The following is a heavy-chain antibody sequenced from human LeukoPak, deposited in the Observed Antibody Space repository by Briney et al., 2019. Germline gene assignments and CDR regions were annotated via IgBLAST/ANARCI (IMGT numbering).Heavy chain of an antibody. D-gene: IGHD5/OR15-5a*01. V-gene: IGHV1-24*01. CDR1: GYTLTELS. CDR2: FDPEDGET. J-gene: IGHJ3*02. Sequence: ASVKVSCKVSGYTLTELSTHWVRQAPGKGLEWMGGFDPEDGETIYAQKFQGRVTMTEDTSTDTAYMELSSLRSEDTAVYYCATDRLRVAAGGDAFDIWGQGTMVTVSS. CDR3: ATDRLRVAAGGDAFDI.